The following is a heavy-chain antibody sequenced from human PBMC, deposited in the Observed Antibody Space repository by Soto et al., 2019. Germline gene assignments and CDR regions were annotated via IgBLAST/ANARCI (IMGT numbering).Heavy chain of an antibody. J-gene: IGHJ4*02. CDR2: ISANNGNT. Sequence: QVQLVQSGAEVKKPGASVKVSCKASGYTFTSYGISWVRQAPGQGLEWMGWISANNGNTNYAQQLQGRVTMTTDTSTRAGYRELMSLRSDVTAVYYCARDRGSYALDYWGQGTLVTVPS. V-gene: IGHV1-18*01. D-gene: IGHD1-26*01. CDR1: GYTFTSYG. CDR3: ARDRGSYALDY.